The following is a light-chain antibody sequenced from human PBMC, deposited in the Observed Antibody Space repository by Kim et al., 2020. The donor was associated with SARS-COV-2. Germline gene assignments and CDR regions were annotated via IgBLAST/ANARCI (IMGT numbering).Light chain of an antibody. J-gene: IGKJ3*01. CDR2: GAS. Sequence: EIVLTQSPGTLSLPPGERATLSCRASQSVSSSDLAWYQQKPGQAPRLLIYGASSRATGIPHRFSGSGSGTDFTLTISRLEPEDFAVYYCQQYGSSPFTFGPGTKVDIK. V-gene: IGKV3-20*01. CDR1: QSVSSSD. CDR3: QQYGSSPFT.